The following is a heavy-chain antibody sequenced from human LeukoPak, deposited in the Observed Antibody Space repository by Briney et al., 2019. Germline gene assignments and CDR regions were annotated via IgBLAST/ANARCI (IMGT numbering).Heavy chain of an antibody. CDR2: IYYSGST. V-gene: IGHV4-39*07. CDR3: ARRSGSVGEFDP. CDR1: GGSLSSSSYY. Sequence: PSETLSLTCTVSGGSLSSSSYYWGWIRQPPGKGLEWIGSIYYSGSTYYNPSLKSRVTISVDTSKNQFSLKLSSVAAADTAVYYCARRSGSVGEFDPWGQGTLVTVSS. J-gene: IGHJ5*02. D-gene: IGHD3-10*01.